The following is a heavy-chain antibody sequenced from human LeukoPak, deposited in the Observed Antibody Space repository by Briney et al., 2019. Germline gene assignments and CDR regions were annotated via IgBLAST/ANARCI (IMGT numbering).Heavy chain of an antibody. J-gene: IGHJ6*02. CDR2: IGTAGDT. CDR1: GFSFSSYD. V-gene: IGHV3-13*01. Sequence: GGSLRLSCATSGFSFSSYDMHWVRQVAGGGLEWISSIGTAGDTYYPTSVKGRFTISRDNAKESFDLQMNSLTAGDTAVYYCARASKYYYYGMDAWGQGTTVTVSS. CDR3: ARASKYYYYGMDA.